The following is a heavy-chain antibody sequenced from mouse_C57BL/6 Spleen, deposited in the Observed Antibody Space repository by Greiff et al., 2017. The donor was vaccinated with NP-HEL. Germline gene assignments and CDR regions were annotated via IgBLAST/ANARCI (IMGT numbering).Heavy chain of an antibody. J-gene: IGHJ4*01. V-gene: IGHV2-6*01. CDR3: ANHRDNYAMDY. CDR2: IWAVGST. D-gene: IGHD3-1*01. Sequence: VQLQESGPGLVAPSQSLSITCTVSGFSLTSYGVDWVRQSPGKGLEWLGVIWAVGSTNYNSALKSRMSISKDNSKSQVFLKMNSLQTDDTAMDYWANHRDNYAMDYWGQGTSVTVSS. CDR1: GFSLTSYG.